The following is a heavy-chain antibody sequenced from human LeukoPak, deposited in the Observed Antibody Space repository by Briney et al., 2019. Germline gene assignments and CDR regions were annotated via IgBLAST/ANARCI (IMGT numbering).Heavy chain of an antibody. J-gene: IGHJ5*02. CDR2: ISAYNGNT. CDR1: GYTFTSYG. V-gene: IGHV1-18*01. D-gene: IGHD4-11*01. CDR3: ARAQSTVTGRRFGP. Sequence: ASVKVSCKASGYTFTSYGISWVRQAPGQGHERMGWISAYNGNTNYAQKLQGRVTMTTDTSTSTAYIELRSLRSDDTAVYYCARAQSTVTGRRFGPWGQGTLVTVSS.